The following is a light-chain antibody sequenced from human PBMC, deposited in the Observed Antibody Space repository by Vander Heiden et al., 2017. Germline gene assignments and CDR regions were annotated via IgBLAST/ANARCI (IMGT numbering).Light chain of an antibody. CDR2: DAS. Sequence: EIVLTQSPATLSLSPGERATLSCRASQSVSSYLAWYQQKPGQAPRLLIYDASNRATGIPARFRGSGYGTDFTLTISSRDPEDFAVYYCQQHSNWPPLTFGGRTKVEIK. J-gene: IGKJ4*01. CDR3: QQHSNWPPLT. V-gene: IGKV3-11*01. CDR1: QSVSSY.